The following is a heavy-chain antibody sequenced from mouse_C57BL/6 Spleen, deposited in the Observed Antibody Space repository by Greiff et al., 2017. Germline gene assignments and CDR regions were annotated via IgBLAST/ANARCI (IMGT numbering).Heavy chain of an antibody. Sequence: VQLQQSGAELVKPGASVKISCKASGYAFSSYWMNWVKQRPGKGLEWIGQIYPGDGNTNYNGKFKGKATLTADKSSSTAYMQLISLASEDSAVYCCARKDWDNFEVWGTGTTVTAYS. CDR2: IYPGDGNT. D-gene: IGHD4-1*01. CDR1: GYAFSSYW. J-gene: IGHJ1*03. V-gene: IGHV1-80*01. CDR3: ARKDWDNFEV.